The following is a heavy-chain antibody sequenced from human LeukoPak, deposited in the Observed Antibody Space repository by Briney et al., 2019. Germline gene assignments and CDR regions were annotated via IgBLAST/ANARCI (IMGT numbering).Heavy chain of an antibody. V-gene: IGHV3-21*01. J-gene: IGHJ4*02. D-gene: IGHD6-19*01. CDR2: ISSSSSYI. CDR3: ARDLNEGYSSGCFYY. CDR1: GFTFSSYS. Sequence: GGSLRLSCAASGFTFSSYSMNWVRQAPGKGLEWVSSISSSSSYIYYADSVKGRFTISRDNAKNSLYLQMNSLRAEDTAVYYCARDLNEGYSSGCFYYWGQGTLVTVYS.